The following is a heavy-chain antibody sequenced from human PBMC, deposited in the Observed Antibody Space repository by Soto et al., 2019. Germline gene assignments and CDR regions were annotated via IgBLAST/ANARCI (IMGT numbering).Heavy chain of an antibody. CDR3: ARDGRYCSSSRCLYYGMDV. J-gene: IGHJ6*02. CDR2: LNAGNGDT. CDR1: GYTFTTYA. Sequence: QVQLVQSGAEVKKPGASVKVSCKASGYTFTTYAMNWVRQAPGQGLEWMGWLNAGNGDTKYSQKFQDRVTITRYTSASTDYIELSSLRSDDTAIYFCARDGRYCSSSRCLYYGMDVWCQGTTITVSS. V-gene: IGHV1-3*01. D-gene: IGHD2-15*01.